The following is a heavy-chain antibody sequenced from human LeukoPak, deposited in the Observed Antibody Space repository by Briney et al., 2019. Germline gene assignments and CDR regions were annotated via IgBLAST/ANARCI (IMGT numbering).Heavy chain of an antibody. J-gene: IGHJ4*02. Sequence: PGGSLRLSCAASGFTFSSYAMSWVRQAPGKGLEWVSAISGSGGSTYYADSVKGRFTISRDNSKNTLYLQMNSLRAEDTAVYYCAKVPVLRFLEWLSLHFDYWGQGTLVTVPS. V-gene: IGHV3-23*01. D-gene: IGHD3-3*01. CDR1: GFTFSSYA. CDR3: AKVPVLRFLEWLSLHFDY. CDR2: ISGSGGST.